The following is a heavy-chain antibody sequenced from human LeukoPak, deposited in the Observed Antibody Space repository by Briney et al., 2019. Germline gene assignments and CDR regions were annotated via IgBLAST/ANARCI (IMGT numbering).Heavy chain of an antibody. CDR1: GGTFSSYT. D-gene: IGHD2-15*01. V-gene: IGHV1-69*02. CDR2: IFLILGIA. Sequence: ASVKVSCKASGGTFSSYTISWVRQAPGQGLEWMGRIFLILGIANYAQKFQGRVTITADKSTSTAYMELSSLRSEDTAVYYCASSAQKYCSGGSCLAFDIWGQGTMVTVSS. J-gene: IGHJ3*02. CDR3: ASSAQKYCSGGSCLAFDI.